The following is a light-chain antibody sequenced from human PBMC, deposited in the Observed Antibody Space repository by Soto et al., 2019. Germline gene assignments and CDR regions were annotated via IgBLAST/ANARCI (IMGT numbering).Light chain of an antibody. V-gene: IGLV2-23*01. CDR1: SSDVGSYNL. CDR3: CSYAGGSTYV. J-gene: IGLJ1*01. Sequence: QSVLTQPASVSGSPGQSITISCTGTSSDVGSYNLVSWYQQHPGKAPKLMIXEGSQRPSGXXXXXXGSKFGNTASLTISGXXAXXXXXXXCCSYAGGSTYVFGTGTKLTVL. CDR2: EGS.